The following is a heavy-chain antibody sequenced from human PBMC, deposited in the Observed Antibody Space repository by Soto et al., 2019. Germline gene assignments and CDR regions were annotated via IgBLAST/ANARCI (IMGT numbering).Heavy chain of an antibody. CDR2: IYPGDSDT. D-gene: IGHD2-2*01. CDR1: GYSFTSYW. Sequence: PGEALKISCKRSGYSFTSYWFGWVRQMPRKGLEWMGIIYPGDSDTRYSPSFQGQVTISADKSISTAYLQWSSLKASDTAMYYCARHDLVPAAKVGYYYYGMDVWGQGTTVTVSS. J-gene: IGHJ6*02. V-gene: IGHV5-51*01. CDR3: ARHDLVPAAKVGYYYYGMDV.